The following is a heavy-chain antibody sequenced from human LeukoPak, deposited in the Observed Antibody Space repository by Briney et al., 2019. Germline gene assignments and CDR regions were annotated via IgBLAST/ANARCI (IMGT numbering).Heavy chain of an antibody. D-gene: IGHD3-22*01. CDR2: ISAYNGNT. V-gene: IGHV1-18*01. Sequence: GALVTVSCKASGYTFTSYGISWVRQAPGQGLEWMGWISAYNGNTNYAQKLQGRVTMTTDTSTSTAYMELRSLRSDDTAVYYCARLPNYYDSSGSYYFDYWGQGTLVTVSS. J-gene: IGHJ4*02. CDR3: ARLPNYYDSSGSYYFDY. CDR1: GYTFTSYG.